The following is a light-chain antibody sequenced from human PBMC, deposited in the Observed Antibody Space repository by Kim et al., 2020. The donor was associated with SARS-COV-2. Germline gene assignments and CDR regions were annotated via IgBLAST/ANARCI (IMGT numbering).Light chain of an antibody. J-gene: IGLJ2*01. V-gene: IGLV2-18*02. CDR3: SSYTSSSAFLVV. CDR2: EVS. Sequence: QSALTQPPSVSGSPGQSVTISCTGTSSDVGSYNRVSWYQQPPGTAPKLMIYEVSNRPSGVPDRFSGSKSGNTASLTISGLQAEDEADYSCSSYTSSSAFLVVYGGGTQLTVL. CDR1: SSDVGSYNR.